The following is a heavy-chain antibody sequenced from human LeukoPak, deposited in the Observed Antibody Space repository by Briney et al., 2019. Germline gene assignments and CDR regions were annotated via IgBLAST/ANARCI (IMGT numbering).Heavy chain of an antibody. CDR2: IYYSGST. CDR1: GASISSYY. D-gene: IGHD3-22*01. V-gene: IGHV4-59*01. CDR3: ARVRGYYDSSGYDY. J-gene: IGHJ4*02. Sequence: SETLSLTCTVSGASISSYYWSWIRQPPGKGLECIGYIYYSGSTNYNPALKSRVTISEDTSKNQISLKLSSVTAADTAVYYCARVRGYYDSSGYDYWGQGTLVTVSS.